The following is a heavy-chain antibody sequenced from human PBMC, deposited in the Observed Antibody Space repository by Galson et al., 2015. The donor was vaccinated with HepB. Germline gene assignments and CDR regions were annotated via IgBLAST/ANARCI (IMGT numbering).Heavy chain of an antibody. Sequence: SVKVSCKASGYIFTSYNINWVRQATGQGLEWMGWLNPKSGTTGYAEKFQGRVTMTRNTSISTAYMELSSLRSEDTAVYYCTRGTPQTLLWFGELFCDWGQGVLVTVSS. V-gene: IGHV1-8*01. CDR1: GYIFTSYN. CDR2: LNPKSGTT. CDR3: TRGTPQTLLWFGELFCD. D-gene: IGHD3-10*01. J-gene: IGHJ4*02.